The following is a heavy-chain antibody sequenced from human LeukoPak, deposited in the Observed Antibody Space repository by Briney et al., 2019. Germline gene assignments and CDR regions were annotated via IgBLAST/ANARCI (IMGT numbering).Heavy chain of an antibody. J-gene: IGHJ3*02. Sequence: ASVKVSCKASGGTFSSYAISWVRQAPRQGLEWMGGIIPIFGTANYAQKFQGRVTITTDESTSTAYMELSSLRSEDTAVYYCARVDRLRYFDWSDAFDIWGQGTMVTVSS. CDR3: ARVDRLRYFDWSDAFDI. V-gene: IGHV1-69*05. CDR2: IIPIFGTA. D-gene: IGHD3-9*01. CDR1: GGTFSSYA.